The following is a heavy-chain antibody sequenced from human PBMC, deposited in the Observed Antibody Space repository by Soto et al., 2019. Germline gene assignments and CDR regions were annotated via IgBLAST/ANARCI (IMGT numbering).Heavy chain of an antibody. CDR2: TSFSGGRA. D-gene: IGHD2-21*02. J-gene: IGHJ4*02. CDR3: AKDSRAFCGGDCSKDY. V-gene: IGHV3-23*01. CDR1: GFIFSNYA. Sequence: GGSLRLSCAASGFIFSNYAMTWVRQGPGRGMEWVSTTSFSGGRAYYADSVKGRFTISRDNSNNTLFLQMSSLRAEDTAIYYCAKDSRAFCGGDCSKDYWGQGTLVTVSS.